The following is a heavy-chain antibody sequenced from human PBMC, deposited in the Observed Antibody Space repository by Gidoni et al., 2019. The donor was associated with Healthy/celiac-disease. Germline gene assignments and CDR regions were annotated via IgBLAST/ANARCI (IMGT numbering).Heavy chain of an antibody. CDR3: ASGDFIAAKGSVGGSLGY. Sequence: QLQLQESGPGLVKPSETLSLTCTVSGGSISSSSYYWGWIRQPPGKGLEWIGSIYYSGSTYYNPSLKSRVTISVDTSKNQFSLKLSSVTAADTAVYYCASGDFIAAKGSVGGSLGYWGQGTLVTVSS. V-gene: IGHV4-39*01. J-gene: IGHJ4*02. CDR2: IYYSGST. CDR1: GGSISSSSYY. D-gene: IGHD6-13*01.